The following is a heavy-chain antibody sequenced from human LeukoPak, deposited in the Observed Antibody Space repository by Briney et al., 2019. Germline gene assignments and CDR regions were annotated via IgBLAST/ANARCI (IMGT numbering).Heavy chain of an antibody. CDR2: ISYDGSNK. CDR3: AREDYYGSGSYYNVDWFDP. V-gene: IGHV3-30-3*01. Sequence: GGSLRLSCAASGFTFSSYAMHWVRQAPGKGLEWVAVISYDGSNKYYADSVKGRFTISRDNSKNTLYLQMNSLRAEDTAVYYCAREDYYGSGSYYNVDWFDPWGQGTLVTVSS. J-gene: IGHJ5*02. CDR1: GFTFSSYA. D-gene: IGHD3-10*01.